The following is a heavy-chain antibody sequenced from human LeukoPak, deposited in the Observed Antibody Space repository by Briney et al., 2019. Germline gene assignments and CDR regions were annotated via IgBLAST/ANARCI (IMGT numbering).Heavy chain of an antibody. J-gene: IGHJ4*02. CDR3: AKSGGGYGSGSRYFDY. V-gene: IGHV3-66*01. CDR1: GFTVSSNY. D-gene: IGHD3-10*01. Sequence: GGSLRLSCAASGFTVSSNYMSWVRQAPGKGLEWVSVTYSGGSTYYADSVKGRFTISRDNSKNTLYLQVNSLRAEDTAVYYCAKSGGGYGSGSRYFDYWGQGTLVTVSS. CDR2: TYSGGST.